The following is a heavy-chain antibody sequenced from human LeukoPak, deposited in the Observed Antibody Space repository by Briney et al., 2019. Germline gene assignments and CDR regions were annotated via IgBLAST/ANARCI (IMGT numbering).Heavy chain of an antibody. V-gene: IGHV3-30*02. J-gene: IGHJ4*02. Sequence: GGSLRLSCAASGFTFSSYGMHWVRQAPGKALEWVAFIRAHGGDKYCADSVKGRFTISRDNSKNTLSLHMTSLRNEDTAVYYCVRDRDWAFDYWGQGTLVTVSS. CDR1: GFTFSSYG. CDR2: IRAHGGDK. CDR3: VRDRDWAFDY. D-gene: IGHD3-9*01.